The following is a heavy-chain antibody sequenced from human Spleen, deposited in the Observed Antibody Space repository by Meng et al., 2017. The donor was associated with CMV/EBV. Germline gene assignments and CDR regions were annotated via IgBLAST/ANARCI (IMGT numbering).Heavy chain of an antibody. Sequence: LQGAGPGLVNTSETLSLTCPVSGGSISSGDYSWSWILQPPGKGLEWIRYIYYSVSTYYNPSLKSRVTISVDTSKNQFSLKLSSVTAADTAVYYCARDMIVSGAFDYWGQGTLVTVSS. CDR3: ARDMIVSGAFDY. D-gene: IGHD3-22*01. J-gene: IGHJ4*02. CDR2: IYYSVST. V-gene: IGHV4-30-4*08. CDR1: GGSISSGDYS.